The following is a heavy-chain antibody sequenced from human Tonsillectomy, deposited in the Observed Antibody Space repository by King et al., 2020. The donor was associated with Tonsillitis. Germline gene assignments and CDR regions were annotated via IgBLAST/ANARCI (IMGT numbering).Heavy chain of an antibody. Sequence: QLVQSGPGLVKPSQTLSLACAISGDSVSSNSAAWNWIRQSPSRGLEWLGRTYFRSKWYNDYAVSVKSRITINPDTSKNQFSLHLKSVTPEDTAVYYCASYSSASRAFDIWGQGTMVTVSS. V-gene: IGHV6-1*01. J-gene: IGHJ3*02. CDR3: ASYSSASRAFDI. D-gene: IGHD6-19*01. CDR2: TYFRSKWYN. CDR1: GDSVSSNSAA.